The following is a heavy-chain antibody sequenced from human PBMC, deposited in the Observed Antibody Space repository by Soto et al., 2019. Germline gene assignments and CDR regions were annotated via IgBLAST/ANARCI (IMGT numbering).Heavy chain of an antibody. CDR1: GVTFSIDE. CDR2: IISSGSTK. CDR3: ARDLESSSLSLIAWYGTFAF. V-gene: IGHV3-48*03. J-gene: IGHJ4*02. D-gene: IGHD2-2*01. Sequence: PWGTLRLPCAASGVTFSIDEINWVRQAPGKGLEWVSYIISSGSTKYYADSVKGRFTIARDNAKNSLYLQMNSMTAENTADYYLARDLESSSLSLIAWYGTFAFWGQGTLVTVSS.